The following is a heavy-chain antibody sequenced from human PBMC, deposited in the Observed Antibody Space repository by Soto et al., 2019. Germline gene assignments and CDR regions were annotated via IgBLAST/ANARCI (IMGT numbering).Heavy chain of an antibody. CDR2: VYNSGST. J-gene: IGHJ4*02. CDR1: GGSISSNY. V-gene: IGHV4-59*01. CDR3: GRYRREAVAGYTLDN. D-gene: IGHD6-13*01. Sequence: SETLSLTCTVSGGSISSNYWTWIRQPPGKGLEWIGYVYNSGSTNYNPSLKSRVTISEDTSKSQSSLKVNSMTAADTAVYCCGRYRREAVAGYTLDNWGQGILVTVSS.